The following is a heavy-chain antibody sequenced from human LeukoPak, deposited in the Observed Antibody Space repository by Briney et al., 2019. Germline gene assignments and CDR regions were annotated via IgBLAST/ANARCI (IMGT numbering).Heavy chain of an antibody. Sequence: PGGSLRLSCAASGFTFSSHWMSWVRQAPGKGLEWVANINQDGFEKYYVDSVKGRFTVSRDNAKNSLYPQMNSLRAEDTALYYCARDSEKSSSFAFDIWGQGTVVTVSS. CDR3: ARDSEKSSSFAFDI. D-gene: IGHD6-19*01. CDR2: INQDGFEK. J-gene: IGHJ3*02. V-gene: IGHV3-7*01. CDR1: GFTFSSHW.